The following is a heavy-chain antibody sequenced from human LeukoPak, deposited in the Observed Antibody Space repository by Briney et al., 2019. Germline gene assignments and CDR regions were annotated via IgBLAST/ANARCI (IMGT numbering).Heavy chain of an antibody. V-gene: IGHV1-8*01. D-gene: IGHD4/OR15-4a*01. CDR2: MNPNSGNT. Sequence: ASVKVSCKASGYTFNRYDIKWVRQATGQGLERMGWMNPNSGNTGYAQTFQGRVTMTRNTSISTAYMELSSLRSEDTAVYYCARTGMTMVPKIDYWGQGTLVTVSS. J-gene: IGHJ4*02. CDR1: GYTFNRYD. CDR3: ARTGMTMVPKIDY.